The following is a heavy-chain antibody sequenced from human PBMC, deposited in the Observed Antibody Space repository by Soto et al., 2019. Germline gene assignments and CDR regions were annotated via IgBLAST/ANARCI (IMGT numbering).Heavy chain of an antibody. V-gene: IGHV1-18*01. CDR3: ARRLYGDYDY. CDR2: XSXXXXXT. D-gene: IGHD4-17*01. J-gene: IGHJ4*02. CDR1: CYSFTTSG. Sequence: ASVKVSGKASCYSFTTSGITWVRQAPGQGLEXXGXXSXXXXXTXXAQKLQDRVTLTTDTSTSTAYMELRSLSSDDPAIYYWARRLYGDYDYWGQGTLVTVSS.